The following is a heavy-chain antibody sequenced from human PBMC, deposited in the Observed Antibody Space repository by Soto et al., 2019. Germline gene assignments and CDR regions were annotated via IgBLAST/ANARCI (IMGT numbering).Heavy chain of an antibody. Sequence: QVHLVQSGDEEKKPGASVKVSCKGSGYDFTTYGITWVRQAPGQGLEWMAWISAHNGNTDYAQKLQGRVTVTRDTSTSTAYMELRSLRSDDTAMYYCARGRYGDYWGQGALVTVSS. V-gene: IGHV1-18*01. CDR2: ISAHNGNT. D-gene: IGHD1-1*01. CDR1: GYDFTTYG. J-gene: IGHJ4*02. CDR3: ARGRYGDY.